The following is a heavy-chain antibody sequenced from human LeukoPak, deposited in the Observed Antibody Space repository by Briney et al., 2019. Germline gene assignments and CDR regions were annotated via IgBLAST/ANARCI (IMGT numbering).Heavy chain of an antibody. CDR2: IYYSGST. CDR1: GGSISSYY. J-gene: IGHJ4*02. Sequence: SETLSLTCTVSGGSISSYYWSWIRQPPGKGLEWIGYIYYSGSTNYNPSLTSRVTISVDTSKNQFSLKLSSVTAADTAVYYCARGGIVATIPDFDYWGQGTLVTVSS. V-gene: IGHV4-59*01. CDR3: ARGGIVATIPDFDY. D-gene: IGHD5-12*01.